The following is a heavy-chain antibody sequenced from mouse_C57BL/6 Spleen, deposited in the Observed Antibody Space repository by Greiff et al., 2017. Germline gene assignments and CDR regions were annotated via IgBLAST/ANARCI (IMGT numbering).Heavy chain of an antibody. CDR1: GYTFTSYW. Sequence: VQLQQPGAELVKPGASVKLSCKASGYTFTSYWMHWVKQRPGQGLEWIGMIHPNSGSTNYNEKFKSKATLTVDKSSSTAYMQLSSRTSEDSAVYYWARGGDCYGRSYSAMDYWGQGTSVTVSS. J-gene: IGHJ4*01. V-gene: IGHV1-64*01. CDR2: IHPNSGST. D-gene: IGHD1-1*01. CDR3: ARGGDCYGRSYSAMDY.